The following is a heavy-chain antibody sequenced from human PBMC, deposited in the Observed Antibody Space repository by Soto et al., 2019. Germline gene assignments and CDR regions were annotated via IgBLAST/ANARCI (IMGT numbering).Heavy chain of an antibody. CDR2: MNPNSGNT. V-gene: IGHV1-8*01. CDR3: ARELSSSWRFDY. CDR1: GYTSTSYD. D-gene: IGHD6-13*01. Sequence: GASVKVSCKTSGYTSTSYDINWVRQATGQGLEWMGWMNPNSGNTGYAQKFQGRVTMTRNTSISTAYMELSSLRSEDTAVYYCARELSSSWRFDYWGQGTLVTVSS. J-gene: IGHJ4*02.